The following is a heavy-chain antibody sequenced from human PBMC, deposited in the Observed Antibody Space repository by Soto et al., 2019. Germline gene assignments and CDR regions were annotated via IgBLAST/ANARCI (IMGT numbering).Heavy chain of an antibody. J-gene: IGHJ6*02. CDR1: GFSFSDYH. Sequence: GGSLRLSCATSGFSFSDYHMNWVRQAPGRGLEWIAYINPTSSVFYHADSLGGRFTISRDNARNSLFLQLTSLTDGDTGVYYCALGTESTFAMDVWGPGTTVTVSS. V-gene: IGHV3-48*02. CDR3: ALGTESTFAMDV. D-gene: IGHD3-16*01. CDR2: INPTSSVF.